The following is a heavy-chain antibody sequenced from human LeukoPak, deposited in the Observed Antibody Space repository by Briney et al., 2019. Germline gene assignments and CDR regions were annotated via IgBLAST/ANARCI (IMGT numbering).Heavy chain of an antibody. V-gene: IGHV3-30*02. Sequence: GGSLRLSCAASGLTFSSYGMHWVRQAPGKGREGVAFIGYDGSNKYYADSVEGRFTIYRDNSKNTLYLQMNSLRAEDTAVYYCAKSTHGCGSGSSTPYYYYYYMDVWGKGTTVTVSS. J-gene: IGHJ6*03. D-gene: IGHD3-10*01. CDR1: GLTFSSYG. CDR3: AKSTHGCGSGSSTPYYYYYYMDV. CDR2: IGYDGSNK.